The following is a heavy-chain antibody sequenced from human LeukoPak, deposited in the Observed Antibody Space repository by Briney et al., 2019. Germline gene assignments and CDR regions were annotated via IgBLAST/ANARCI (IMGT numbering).Heavy chain of an antibody. CDR1: GYTFTGYY. D-gene: IGHD6-19*01. J-gene: IGHJ4*02. CDR2: INTNTGNP. V-gene: IGHV7-4-1*02. CDR3: ARDSYSSGWSWYFDY. Sequence: ASVKVSCKASGYTFTGYYVHWVRQAPGQGLEWMGWINTNTGNPTYAQGFTGRFVFSLDTSVSTAYLQISSLKAEDTAVYYCARDSYSSGWSWYFDYWGQGTLVTVSS.